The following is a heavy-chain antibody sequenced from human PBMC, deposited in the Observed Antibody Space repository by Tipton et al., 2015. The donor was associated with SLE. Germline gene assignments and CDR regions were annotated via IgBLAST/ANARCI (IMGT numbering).Heavy chain of an antibody. J-gene: IGHJ2*01. V-gene: IGHV4-59*11. D-gene: IGHD4-11*01. CDR3: AREFLNPVTTVHYYFDL. Sequence: TLSLTCTVSGGSISSQFWSWIRPPPGKGLEWIGYMSYSGSTNYNPSLKSRVTISLDTSKNQFSLKLTSVTAADTAVYYCAREFLNPVTTVHYYFDLWGRGTLVTVSS. CDR2: MSYSGST. CDR1: GGSISSQF.